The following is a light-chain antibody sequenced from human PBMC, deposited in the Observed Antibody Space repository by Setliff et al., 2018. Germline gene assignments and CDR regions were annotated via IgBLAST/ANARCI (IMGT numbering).Light chain of an antibody. CDR2: EVT. J-gene: IGLJ1*01. V-gene: IGLV2-23*02. CDR3: CSYAPVNSFV. Sequence: QSVLTQPASVSGSPGQSITISCTGSAGIANFNFVSWYQQHPGKAPKLILYEVTKRPSGVSNRFSGSKAGSSASLTISGLQAEDEADYFCCSYAPVNSFVFGPGTKVTV. CDR1: AGIANFNF.